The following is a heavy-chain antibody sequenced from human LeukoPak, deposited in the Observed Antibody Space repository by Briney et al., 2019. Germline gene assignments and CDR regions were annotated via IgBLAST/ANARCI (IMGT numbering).Heavy chain of an antibody. CDR1: GFTFSTFG. V-gene: IGHV3-30*18. J-gene: IGHJ4*02. D-gene: IGHD2-2*01. CDR3: AKGVDDFVAVTAALVDYFDS. Sequence: PGGSLRLSCSGSGFTFSTFGMHWVRQAPGKGLEWLAVISHDGSNKDYPDSVKGRFAISRDNSKNTLFLHMNSLRAEDTAVYYCAKGVDDFVAVTAALVDYFDSWGPGTLVSVSS. CDR2: ISHDGSNK.